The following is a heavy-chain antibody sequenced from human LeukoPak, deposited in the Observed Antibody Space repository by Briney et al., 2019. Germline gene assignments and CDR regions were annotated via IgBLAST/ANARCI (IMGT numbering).Heavy chain of an antibody. CDR2: ISYDGSNK. V-gene: IGHV3-30*03. J-gene: IGHJ3*02. Sequence: GGSLRLSCAASGFTFSSYGMHWVRQAPGKGLEWVAVISYDGSNKYYADSVKGRFTISRDNSKNTPYLQMNSLRADDTAVYYCARDNPLLDYYDTPGAFDIWGQGTMVTVSS. CDR3: ARDNPLLDYYDTPGAFDI. CDR1: GFTFSSYG. D-gene: IGHD3-22*01.